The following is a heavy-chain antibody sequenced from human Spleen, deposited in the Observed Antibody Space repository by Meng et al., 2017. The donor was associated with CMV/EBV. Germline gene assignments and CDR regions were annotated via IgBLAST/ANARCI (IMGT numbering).Heavy chain of an antibody. CDR2: FHPKRGAA. V-gene: IGHV1-2*02. Sequence: ASVKVSCKASGYKFNDYSIHWVRQAPGQGLEWVGCFHPKRGAADYAQKFQGRVTMTRDRSITTVYMEVTSLISDDTAVYYCATDYSKTTSGDHWGQGTLVTVS. D-gene: IGHD4-11*01. CDR3: ATDYSKTTSGDH. CDR1: GYKFNDYS. J-gene: IGHJ4*02.